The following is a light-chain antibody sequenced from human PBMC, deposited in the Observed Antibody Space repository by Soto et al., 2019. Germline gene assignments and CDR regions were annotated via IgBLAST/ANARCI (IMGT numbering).Light chain of an antibody. CDR2: DAS. J-gene: IGKJ3*01. CDR1: QSISRS. V-gene: IGKV1-5*01. CDR3: QQYQSYFLT. Sequence: DIQMTQSPSTLSASVGARVTITCRASQSISRSLAWYQQKSGKAPKLLIYDASSLESGVPSRFSGSGFGTEFTPTISGLQPDDFATYYCQQYQSYFLTFGPGTTVDMK.